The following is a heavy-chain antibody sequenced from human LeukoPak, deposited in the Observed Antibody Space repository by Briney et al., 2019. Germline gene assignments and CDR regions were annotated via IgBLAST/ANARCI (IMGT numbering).Heavy chain of an antibody. CDR3: ARGIYEYYYDSSGSGGYAY. Sequence: ASVTVSCKASGYTFTSYDINWVRQAPGQGLEWMGWMNPNSGNTGYAQKFQGRVTMTRNTSTSTAYMELSSLRSEDTAVYYCARGIYEYYYDSSGSGGYAYWGQGTLVTVSS. CDR2: MNPNSGNT. J-gene: IGHJ4*02. V-gene: IGHV1-8*01. CDR1: GYTFTSYD. D-gene: IGHD3-22*01.